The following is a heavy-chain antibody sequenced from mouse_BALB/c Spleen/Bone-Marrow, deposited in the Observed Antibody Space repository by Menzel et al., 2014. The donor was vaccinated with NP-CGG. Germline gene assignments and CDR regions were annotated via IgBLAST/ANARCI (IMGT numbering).Heavy chain of an antibody. CDR2: IAPGSGST. Sequence: DLVKPGASVKLSCKASGYTFTSYWINWIKQRPGQGLEWIGRIAPGSGSTYYNEMFKGKATLTVDTSSSTAYIQLSSLSSEDSAVYFCASSRDGYFDVWGAGTTVTVSS. J-gene: IGHJ1*01. V-gene: IGHV1S41*01. CDR3: ASSRDGYFDV. CDR1: GYTFTSYW.